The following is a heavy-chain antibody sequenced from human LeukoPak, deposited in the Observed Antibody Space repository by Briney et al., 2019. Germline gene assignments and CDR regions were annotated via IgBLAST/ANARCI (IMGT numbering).Heavy chain of an antibody. Sequence: GGSLRLSCAASGFAFSATYMSWIRQAPGKGLEWISYISDSSTVVCYTDSVKGRFTISRDNANNSLFLQLNSLRAEDTAVYFCARDRRPAQYRGLDVWGRGTTVTVSS. CDR1: GFAFSATY. J-gene: IGHJ6*02. CDR2: ISDSSTVV. CDR3: ARDRRPAQYRGLDV. V-gene: IGHV3-11*01. D-gene: IGHD2-2*02.